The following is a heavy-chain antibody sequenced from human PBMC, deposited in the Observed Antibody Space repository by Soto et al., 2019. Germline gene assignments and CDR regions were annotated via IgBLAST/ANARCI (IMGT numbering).Heavy chain of an antibody. CDR1: GGSISSYY. J-gene: IGHJ5*02. V-gene: IGHV4-59*01. CDR2: IYYSGST. D-gene: IGHD3-10*01. Sequence: PSETLSLTCTVSGGSISSYYWSWIRQPPGKGLKWIGYIYYSGSTNYNPSIKSRVTISVDTSKNQFSLKLSSVTAADTAVYYCAKALTYYYGSGSYNWFDPWGQGTLVTVSS. CDR3: AKALTYYYGSGSYNWFDP.